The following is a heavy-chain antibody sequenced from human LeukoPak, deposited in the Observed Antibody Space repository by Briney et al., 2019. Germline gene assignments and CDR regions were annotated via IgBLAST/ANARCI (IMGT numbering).Heavy chain of an antibody. Sequence: PSETLSLTCTVSGGSISNSSNYWGWIRQPPGKGLEWIASIYYSGSTFYNPSLKSRVTMSVDTSKNQCSLKLSSVTAADTAVYYCARGPNYYYMDVWGKGTTVTVSS. CDR1: GGSISNSSNY. CDR2: IYYSGST. V-gene: IGHV4-39*07. CDR3: ARGPNYYYMDV. J-gene: IGHJ6*03.